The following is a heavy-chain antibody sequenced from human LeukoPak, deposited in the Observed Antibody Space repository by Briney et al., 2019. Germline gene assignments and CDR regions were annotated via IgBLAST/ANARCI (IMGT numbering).Heavy chain of an antibody. Sequence: PSETLSLTCAVYGGSFSGYYWSWIRQPPGKGLEWIGEINHSGSTNYNPSLKSRVTISVDTSKNQFSLKLSSVTAADTAVYYCARFHLWYYYDSSGCYAPWGQGTLVTVSS. J-gene: IGHJ5*02. D-gene: IGHD3-22*01. CDR1: GGSFSGYY. CDR2: INHSGST. CDR3: ARFHLWYYYDSSGCYAP. V-gene: IGHV4-34*01.